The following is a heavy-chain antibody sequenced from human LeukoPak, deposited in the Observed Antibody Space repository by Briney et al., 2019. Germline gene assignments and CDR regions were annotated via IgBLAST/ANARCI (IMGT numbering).Heavy chain of an antibody. CDR2: ISWNSGSI. Sequence: GGSLRLSCAASGFTFDDYAMHWVRQAPGKGLEWVSGISWNSGSIGYADSVKGRFTISRDNAKNSLYLQMNSLRAEDTALYYCAKGYPYGDYIEPYYFDYWGQGTLVAVSS. CDR1: GFTFDDYA. J-gene: IGHJ4*02. V-gene: IGHV3-9*01. CDR3: AKGYPYGDYIEPYYFDY. D-gene: IGHD4-17*01.